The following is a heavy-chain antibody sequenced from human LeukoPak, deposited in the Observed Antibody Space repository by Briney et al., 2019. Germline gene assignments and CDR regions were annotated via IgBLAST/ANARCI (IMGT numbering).Heavy chain of an antibody. CDR3: ARWAFINSEDYGMDV. D-gene: IGHD2/OR15-2a*01. V-gene: IGHV4-39*07. CDR2: IYYSGST. Sequence: SETLSLTCTVSGGSISSSSYYWGWIRQPPGKGLEWIGSIYYSGSTYYNPSLKSRVTISVDTSKNQFSLKLSSVTAADTAVYYCARWAFINSEDYGMDVWGQGTTVTVSS. J-gene: IGHJ6*02. CDR1: GGSISSSSYY.